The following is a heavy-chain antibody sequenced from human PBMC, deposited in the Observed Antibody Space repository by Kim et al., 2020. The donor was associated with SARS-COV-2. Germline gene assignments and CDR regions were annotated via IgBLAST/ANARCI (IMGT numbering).Heavy chain of an antibody. J-gene: IGHJ4*01. CDR2: TSDKTNRYNT. V-gene: IGHV3-72*01. D-gene: IGHD1-26*01. Sequence: GGSLRLSCAASGFTFSDYYMNWVRQAPGRGLEWVGRTSDKTNRYNTDYAASVQDRFIISRDASKNSMYLQMNSLKMEDTSEYYCAREEFNSVPDLHY. CDR3: AREEFNSVPDLHY. CDR1: GFTFSDYY.